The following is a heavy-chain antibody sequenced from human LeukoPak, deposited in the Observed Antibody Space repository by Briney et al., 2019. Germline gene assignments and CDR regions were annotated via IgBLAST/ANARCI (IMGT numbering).Heavy chain of an antibody. Sequence: GGSLRLSCAASGFTFSSYSMNWVRQAPGKGLEWVSSISSSSSYIYYADSVRGRFTISRDNAKNSLYLQMNSLRAEDTAVYYCAREDIVVVVAAVFDYWGQGTLVTVSS. CDR2: ISSSSSYI. J-gene: IGHJ4*02. V-gene: IGHV3-21*01. CDR3: AREDIVVVVAAVFDY. CDR1: GFTFSSYS. D-gene: IGHD2-15*01.